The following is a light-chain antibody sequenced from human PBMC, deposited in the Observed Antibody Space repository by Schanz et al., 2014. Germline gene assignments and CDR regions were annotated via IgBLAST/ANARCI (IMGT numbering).Light chain of an antibody. CDR3: QQYGSSPST. Sequence: EIVMTQSPATLSVSPGERATLSCRASQSVSSNLAWYQQKPGQAPRLLIHRASTRATDIPARFGGSGSGTDFTLTISRLEPEDVAVYYCQQYGSSPSTFGQGTKVEIK. J-gene: IGKJ1*01. V-gene: IGKV3-15*01. CDR1: QSVSSN. CDR2: RAS.